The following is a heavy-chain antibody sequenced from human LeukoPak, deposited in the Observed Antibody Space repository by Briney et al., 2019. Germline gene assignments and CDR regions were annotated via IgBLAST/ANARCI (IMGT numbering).Heavy chain of an antibody. CDR2: INPNSGGT. CDR3: AREVYGDSSFDY. D-gene: IGHD4-17*01. Sequence: EASVKVSCKASGYSFSDNYMHWVRQAPGQGLEGMGWINPNSGGTNYAQKFQGRVTMTRDASISTAYLELSRLRSDDTAVYYCAREVYGDSSFDYWGQGTLLTVSS. CDR1: GYSFSDNY. J-gene: IGHJ4*02. V-gene: IGHV1-2*02.